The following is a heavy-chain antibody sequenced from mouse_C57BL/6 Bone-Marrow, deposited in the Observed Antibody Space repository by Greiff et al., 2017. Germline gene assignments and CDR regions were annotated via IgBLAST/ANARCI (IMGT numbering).Heavy chain of an antibody. Sequence: VKVVESGAELARPGASVKLSCKASGYTFTSYGISWVKQRTGQGLEWIGEIYPRSGNTYYNEKFKGKATLTADKSSSTAYMELRSLTSEDSAVYFCARRYYGSPYWYFDVWGTGTTVTVSS. J-gene: IGHJ1*03. CDR2: IYPRSGNT. D-gene: IGHD1-1*01. V-gene: IGHV1-81*01. CDR1: GYTFTSYG. CDR3: ARRYYGSPYWYFDV.